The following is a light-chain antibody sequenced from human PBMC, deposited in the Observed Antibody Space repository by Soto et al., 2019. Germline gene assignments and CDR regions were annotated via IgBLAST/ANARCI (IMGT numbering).Light chain of an antibody. J-gene: IGKJ5*01. V-gene: IGKV1-17*01. CDR3: LQHNSYPIT. CDR2: AAS. Sequence: DIQMTQSPSSLSASVGDRVTITCRASQSISSYLNWYQQKPGKAPKLLIYAASSLQSGVPSRFSGSGSGTDFTLTISSLQPEDFATYYCLQHNSYPITFGQGTRLAIK. CDR1: QSISSY.